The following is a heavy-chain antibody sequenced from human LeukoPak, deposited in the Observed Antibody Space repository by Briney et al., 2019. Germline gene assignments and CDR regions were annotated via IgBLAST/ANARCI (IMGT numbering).Heavy chain of an antibody. CDR2: INPNSGGT. Sequence: ASVKVSCKASGYTFTGYYMHWVRQASGQGLEWMGWINPNSGGTNYAQKFQGWVTMTRDTSISTAYMELSRLRSDDTAVYYCARDNCSSTSCYGFFGWFDPWGQGTLVTVSS. CDR3: ARDNCSSTSCYGFFGWFDP. J-gene: IGHJ5*02. V-gene: IGHV1-2*04. D-gene: IGHD2-2*01. CDR1: GYTFTGYY.